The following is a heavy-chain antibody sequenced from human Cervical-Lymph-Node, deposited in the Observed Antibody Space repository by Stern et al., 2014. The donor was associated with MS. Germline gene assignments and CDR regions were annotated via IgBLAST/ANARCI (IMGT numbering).Heavy chain of an antibody. J-gene: IGHJ4*02. Sequence: VQLGQSGGGLVKPGPSLRLSCTTSGFTFGDYAMSWFRQAPGKGLEWISFKGSKANGGTTEYAASVKGRFTISRDDSKSIAYLQMNSLKIEDTAVYYCSTSYFDYWGQGTLVTVSS. V-gene: IGHV3-49*05. CDR2: KGSKANGGTT. CDR3: STSYFDY. CDR1: GFTFGDYA.